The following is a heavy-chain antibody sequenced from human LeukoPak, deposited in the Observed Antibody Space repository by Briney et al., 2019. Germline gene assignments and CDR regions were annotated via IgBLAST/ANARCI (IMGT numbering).Heavy chain of an antibody. Sequence: LGGSLRLSCSASGFTFSDYSMNWVRQAPGKGLEWVSSISSSSSYIYYADSVKGRFTISRDNARNSLYLQMNSLRAEDTAVYYCARGGRSTYFDWSPDYWGQGTLVTVSS. J-gene: IGHJ4*02. V-gene: IGHV3-21*01. CDR3: ARGGRSTYFDWSPDY. D-gene: IGHD3-9*01. CDR2: ISSSSSYI. CDR1: GFTFSDYS.